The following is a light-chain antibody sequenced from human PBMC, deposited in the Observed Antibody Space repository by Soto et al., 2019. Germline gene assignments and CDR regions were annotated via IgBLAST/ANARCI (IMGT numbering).Light chain of an antibody. CDR1: QGIRSA. V-gene: IGKV1-6*01. J-gene: IGKJ1*01. Sequence: AIQLTHSPSSLSASVGDMVTITCRASQGIRSALGWYQQKPGKVPKLLIYAASTLQSGVPSRFSGSGSGTDFTLTISSLQPEDFATYYCLLDFSYFWAFGQGTKVDIK. CDR3: LLDFSYFWA. CDR2: AAS.